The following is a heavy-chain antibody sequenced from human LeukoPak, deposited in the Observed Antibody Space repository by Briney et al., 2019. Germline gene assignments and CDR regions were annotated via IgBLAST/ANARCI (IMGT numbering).Heavy chain of an antibody. Sequence: GGSLRLSCAASGFTFSSYAMSWVRQAPGKGLEWVSAISGSGGSTYYADSVKGRFTISRDNSKNTLYLQMNSLRAEDTAVYYCAKAQVPYCSGGSCYSSVDYWGQGTLSPSPQ. V-gene: IGHV3-23*01. CDR3: AKAQVPYCSGGSCYSSVDY. J-gene: IGHJ4*02. D-gene: IGHD2-15*01. CDR1: GFTFSSYA. CDR2: ISGSGGST.